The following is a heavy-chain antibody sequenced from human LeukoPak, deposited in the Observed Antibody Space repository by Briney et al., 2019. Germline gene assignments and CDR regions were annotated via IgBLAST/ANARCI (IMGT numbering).Heavy chain of an antibody. J-gene: IGHJ4*02. CDR2: TYYRSNWYN. D-gene: IGHD3-10*01. CDR1: GDSFSSNSAA. CDR3: ARGSRVIMVRDLYYFDY. V-gene: IGHV6-1*01. Sequence: SQTLSLTCAISGDSFSSNSAAWNWFRQSPSRGLEWLGRTYYRSNWYNHYAVSVKSRITINPDTSKNQFSLQLKSVTPEDTAVYYCARGSRVIMVRDLYYFDYWGQGTLVTVSS.